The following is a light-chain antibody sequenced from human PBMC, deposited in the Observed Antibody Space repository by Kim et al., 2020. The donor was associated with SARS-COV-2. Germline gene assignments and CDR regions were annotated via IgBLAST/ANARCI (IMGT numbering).Light chain of an antibody. CDR1: QTVLYNSNNKNY. J-gene: IGKJ2*03. CDR3: QQYYSTPPS. CDR2: WAS. V-gene: IGKV4-1*01. Sequence: ATVNCKSSQTVLYNSNNKNYLAWYRQKPGQAPKLLIYWASIRESGVSDRFSGSGSETDFTLTISSLQAEDVAVYYCQQYYSTPPSFGQGTKLEI.